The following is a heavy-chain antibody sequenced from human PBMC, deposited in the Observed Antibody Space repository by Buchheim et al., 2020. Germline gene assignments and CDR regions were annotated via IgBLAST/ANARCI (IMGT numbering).Heavy chain of an antibody. CDR1: GGSISSSSYY. J-gene: IGHJ6*02. D-gene: IGHD1-1*01. CDR2: IYYSGST. Sequence: QLQLQESGPGLVKPSETLSLTCTVSGGSISSSSYYWGWIRQPPGKGLEWIGSIYYSGSTYYNPFLKSRVTISVDTSKNQFSLKLSSVTAADTAVYYCARVGTTYYYYYGMDVWGQGTT. CDR3: ARVGTTYYYYYGMDV. V-gene: IGHV4-39*07.